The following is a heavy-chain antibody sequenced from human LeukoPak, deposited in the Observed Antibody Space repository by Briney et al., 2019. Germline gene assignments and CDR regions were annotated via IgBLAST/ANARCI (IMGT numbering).Heavy chain of an antibody. CDR1: GYTFTSYD. CDR2: MDPNSGNT. Sequence: ASVKVSCKASGYTFTSYDINWVRQATGQGLEWMGWMDPNSGNTGYAQKFQGRVTITRNTSISTAYMELSSLRSEDTAVYYCAISYCSSTSCYSFHDAFDIWGQGTMVTVSS. D-gene: IGHD2-2*02. J-gene: IGHJ3*02. CDR3: AISYCSSTSCYSFHDAFDI. V-gene: IGHV1-8*03.